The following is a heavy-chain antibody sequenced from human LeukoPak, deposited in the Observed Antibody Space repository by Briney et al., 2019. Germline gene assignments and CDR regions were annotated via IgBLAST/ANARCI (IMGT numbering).Heavy chain of an antibody. CDR3: ARLVSHDDYGDYDYYYYYYMDV. Sequence: PGGSLRLSRAASGFTFSDYYMSWIRQAPGKGLEWVSYISSSGSTIYYADSVKGRFTISRDNAKNSLYLQMNSLRAEDTAVYYCARLVSHDDYGDYDYYYYYYMDVWGKGTTVTISS. CDR2: ISSSGSTI. V-gene: IGHV3-11*01. J-gene: IGHJ6*03. CDR1: GFTFSDYY. D-gene: IGHD4-17*01.